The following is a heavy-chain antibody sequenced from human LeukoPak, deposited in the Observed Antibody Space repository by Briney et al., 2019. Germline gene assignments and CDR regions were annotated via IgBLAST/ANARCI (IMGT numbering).Heavy chain of an antibody. D-gene: IGHD3-10*01. CDR1: GFTFSSSW. Sequence: GGSLRLSCVASGFTFSSSWMSWVRQGPGKGLEWVTFILFDGSNQYHADSVKGRFTFSRDNAKNSLYLQMNSLRAEDTAVYYCARSGWFGELGFDYWGQGTLVTVSS. V-gene: IGHV3-33*08. J-gene: IGHJ4*02. CDR3: ARSGWFGELGFDY. CDR2: ILFDGSNQ.